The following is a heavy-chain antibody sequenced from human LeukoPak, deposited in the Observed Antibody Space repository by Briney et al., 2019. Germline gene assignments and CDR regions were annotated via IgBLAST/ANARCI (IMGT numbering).Heavy chain of an antibody. V-gene: IGHV4-34*01. CDR2: INHSGST. CDR3: ARQNFYRYCRSTSCYRPYYYYYMDV. J-gene: IGHJ6*03. D-gene: IGHD2-2*01. Sequence: SETLSLTCVLYGWSSSNYYWSWIRQPPGKGLEWIGEINHSGSTNYNPSLKSRVTISVDTSKNQFSLKLSSVTAADTTVYYCARQNFYRYCRSTSCYRPYYYYYMDVWGKGTTVTISS. CDR1: GWSSSNYY.